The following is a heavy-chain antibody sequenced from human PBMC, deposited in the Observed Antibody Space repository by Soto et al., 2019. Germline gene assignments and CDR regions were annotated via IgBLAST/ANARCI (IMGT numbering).Heavy chain of an antibody. Sequence: EVQLVESGGGLVQPGGSLKLSCAASGFTFSGSAIHWVRQASGKGLEWVGRIRSKANSYATAYVVSVKGWFTISRDDSRNTAYLQMNSLKTEDTAVYYCARGVYDFWNGHPKGLDYWGQGTVVTVSS. D-gene: IGHD3-3*01. CDR1: GFTFSGSA. J-gene: IGHJ4*02. V-gene: IGHV3-73*02. CDR3: ARGVYDFWNGHPKGLDY. CDR2: IRSKANSYAT.